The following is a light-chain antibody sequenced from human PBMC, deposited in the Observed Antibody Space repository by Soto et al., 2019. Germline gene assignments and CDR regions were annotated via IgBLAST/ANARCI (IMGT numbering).Light chain of an antibody. CDR3: QQYSASPRT. CDR2: SAS. J-gene: IGKJ3*01. V-gene: IGKV3-20*01. Sequence: PGVRATLSCRASQTVSVNYLAWYHQKPGQAPRLLIHSASSRAPGIPDRFSASGAGTDFTLTISRLEPEDSAVYYCQQYSASPRTFGPGTKVDI. CDR1: QTVSVNY.